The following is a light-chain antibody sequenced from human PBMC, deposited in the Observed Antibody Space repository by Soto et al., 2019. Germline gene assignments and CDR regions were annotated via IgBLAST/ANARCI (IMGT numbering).Light chain of an antibody. CDR1: QSVFGY. CDR2: DAY. J-gene: IGKJ4*01. Sequence: EVVLTQSPATLSLSPGARATLSCRASQSVFGYLAWYQHKPGQAPRLLIYDAYKRATGVPARFSGSGSETDVSLSISSLEPEDFAVYYCQQRSDSPPLTFGGVTKVELK. V-gene: IGKV3-11*01. CDR3: QQRSDSPPLT.